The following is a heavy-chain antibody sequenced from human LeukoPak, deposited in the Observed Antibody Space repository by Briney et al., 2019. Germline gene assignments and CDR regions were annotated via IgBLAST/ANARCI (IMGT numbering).Heavy chain of an antibody. CDR3: ARGFSSGWPGAFDI. J-gene: IGHJ3*02. CDR2: TYYYRSKWYN. V-gene: IGHV6-1*01. CDR1: GDSVFNNIAA. Sequence: SQTLSLTCAISGDSVFNNIAAWNWIRQSPSRGLEWLGRTYYYRSKWYNDFVVSVRSRITINPDTSKNQFSLQLSSVTPEDTAVYYCARGFSSGWPGAFDIWGQGTLVTVSS. D-gene: IGHD6-19*01.